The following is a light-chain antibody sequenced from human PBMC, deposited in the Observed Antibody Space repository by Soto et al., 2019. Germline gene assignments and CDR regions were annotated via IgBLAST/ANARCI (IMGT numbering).Light chain of an antibody. Sequence: QSVLTQPASVSGSPGQSITISCTGTSSDIGAYNFVSRYQQHAGKAPKLMLYDVNIRPSGVSNRFSGSKSGNTASLTISGLQAEDEADYYCTSWTTSTTMIFGGGTKLTVL. J-gene: IGLJ2*01. CDR1: SSDIGAYNF. V-gene: IGLV2-14*03. CDR3: TSWTTSTTMI. CDR2: DVN.